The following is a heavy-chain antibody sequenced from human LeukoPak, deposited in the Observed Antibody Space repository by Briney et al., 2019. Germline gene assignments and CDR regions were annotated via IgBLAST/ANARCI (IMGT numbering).Heavy chain of an antibody. J-gene: IGHJ4*02. Sequence: SVKVSCKASGGTFSSYAISWVRQAPGQGLEWMGGIIPIFGTANYAQKFQGRVTITADESTSIAYMELSSLRSEDTAVYYCARALYCSSTSCHEVYYFDYWGQGTLVTVSS. CDR2: IIPIFGTA. D-gene: IGHD2-2*01. V-gene: IGHV1-69*13. CDR3: ARALYCSSTSCHEVYYFDY. CDR1: GGTFSSYA.